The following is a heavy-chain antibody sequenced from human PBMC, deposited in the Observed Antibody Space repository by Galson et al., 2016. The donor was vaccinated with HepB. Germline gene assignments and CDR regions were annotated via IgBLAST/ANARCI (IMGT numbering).Heavy chain of an antibody. CDR1: GFTFTDHA. V-gene: IGHV3-23*01. D-gene: IGHD4-17*01. CDR3: ARPGPYGDHFTGYFDY. CDR2: VSGNGGTI. J-gene: IGHJ4*02. Sequence: SLRLSCAASGFTFTDHAMSWVRLVPGKGLEWVAVVSGNGGTIYYSDSVKGRFTISRDNAENSLFLQLNSLTAEDTAVYYCARPGPYGDHFTGYFDYWGPGILVTVSS.